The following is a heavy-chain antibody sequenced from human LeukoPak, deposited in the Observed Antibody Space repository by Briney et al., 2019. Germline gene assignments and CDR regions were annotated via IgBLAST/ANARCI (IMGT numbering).Heavy chain of an antibody. Sequence: GGSLRLSCAASGFTFSSYAMSWVRQAPGKGLEWVSAISGSGGSTYYADSVKGRFTISRDNSKNTLYLQMNSLRAEDTAVYYCAEDLYAGYCSGGSCDYWGQGTLVTVSS. J-gene: IGHJ4*02. V-gene: IGHV3-23*01. CDR1: GFTFSSYA. CDR2: ISGSGGST. D-gene: IGHD2-15*01. CDR3: AEDLYAGYCSGGSCDY.